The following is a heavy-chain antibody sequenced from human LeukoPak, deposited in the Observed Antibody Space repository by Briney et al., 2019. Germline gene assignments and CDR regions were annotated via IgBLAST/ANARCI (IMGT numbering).Heavy chain of an antibody. CDR3: ARDNPLTRFLEWEPKTSMDY. J-gene: IGHJ4*02. V-gene: IGHV1-18*01. CDR2: ISAYNGNT. Sequence: ASVKVSCKASGYTFTSYGISWVRQAPGQGLERMGWISAYNGNTNYAQKLQGRVTMTTDTSTSTAYMELRSLRSDDTAVYYCARDNPLTRFLEWEPKTSMDYWGQGTLVTVSS. CDR1: GYTFTSYG. D-gene: IGHD3-3*01.